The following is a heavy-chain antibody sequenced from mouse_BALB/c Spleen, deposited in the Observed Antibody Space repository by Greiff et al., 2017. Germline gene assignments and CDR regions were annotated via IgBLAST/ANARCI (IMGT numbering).Heavy chain of an antibody. CDR3: AYYGRYYAMDY. CDR1: GYTFTSYT. Sequence: QVQLQQSAAELARPGASVKMSCKASGYTFTSYTMHWVKQRPGQGLEWIGYINPSSGYTEYNQKFKDKTTLTADKSSSTAYMQLSSLTSEDSAVYYCAYYGRYYAMDYWGQGTSVTVSS. J-gene: IGHJ4*01. CDR2: INPSSGYT. V-gene: IGHV1-4*02. D-gene: IGHD1-1*01.